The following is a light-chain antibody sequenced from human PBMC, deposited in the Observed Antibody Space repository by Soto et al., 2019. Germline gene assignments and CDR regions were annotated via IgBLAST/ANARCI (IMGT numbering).Light chain of an antibody. Sequence: QSALTQPASVSGSPGQSITISCTGTSSDVGGYNYVSWYQQHPGKAPKLTIYEVSNRPSGVSNGFSGSKSGYTASLTISGLQAEDEADYYCSSYTSSSRRVFGRGTKLTVL. V-gene: IGLV2-14*01. CDR3: SSYTSSSRRV. J-gene: IGLJ3*02. CDR1: SSDVGGYNY. CDR2: EVS.